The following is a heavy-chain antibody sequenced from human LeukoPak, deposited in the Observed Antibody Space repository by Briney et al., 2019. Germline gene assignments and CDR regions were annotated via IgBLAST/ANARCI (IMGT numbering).Heavy chain of an antibody. CDR1: GYTFTSYD. CDR2: MNPNSGNT. J-gene: IGHJ6*02. D-gene: IGHD3-10*01. V-gene: IGHV1-8*01. Sequence: GASVKVSCKASGYTFTSYDINWVRQATGQGLEWMGWMNPNSGNTGYVQKFQGRVTMTRNTSISTAYMELSSLRSEDTAVYYCARHGSGSYYNVLEYYYYGMDVWGQGTTVTVSS. CDR3: ARHGSGSYYNVLEYYYYGMDV.